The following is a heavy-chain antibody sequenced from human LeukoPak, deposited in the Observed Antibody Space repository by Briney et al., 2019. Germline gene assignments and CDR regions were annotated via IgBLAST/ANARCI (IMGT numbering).Heavy chain of an antibody. D-gene: IGHD3-9*01. J-gene: IGHJ4*02. CDR1: GGSFSGYC. CDR3: ARGKSSLTGYPYHYFDY. Sequence: SETLSLTCAVCGGSFSGYCWSWIRQPPGKGLEWIGEINHSGSTNYNPSLKSRVTISVDTSKNQFSLKLSSVTAADTAVYYCARGKSSLTGYPYHYFDYTGQGTLVTVSS. V-gene: IGHV4-34*01. CDR2: INHSGST.